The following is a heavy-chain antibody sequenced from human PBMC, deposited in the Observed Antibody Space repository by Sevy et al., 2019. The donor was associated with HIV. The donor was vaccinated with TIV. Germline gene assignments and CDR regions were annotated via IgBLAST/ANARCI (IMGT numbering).Heavy chain of an antibody. J-gene: IGHJ3*01. V-gene: IGHV3-23*01. D-gene: IGHD3-16*02. Sequence: GGSLRLSCEGSDLKLSGYPMLWVRRGPARGLEWVAPPSGRGEVSDYAGSVTGRFIVSRDNSKNTLYLQMNSLRADDTAVYHCAKDRYTSASGLYDAFDLWGQGTMVTVSS. CDR3: AKDRYTSASGLYDAFDL. CDR1: DLKLSGYP. CDR2: PSGRGEVS.